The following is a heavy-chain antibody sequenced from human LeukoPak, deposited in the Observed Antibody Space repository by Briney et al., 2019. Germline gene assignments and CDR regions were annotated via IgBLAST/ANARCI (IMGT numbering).Heavy chain of an antibody. Sequence: GASVKVSCKASGYTFTSYGISWVRQAPGQGLEWMGWISAYNGNTNYAQKLQGRVTMTTDTSTSTAYMELRSLRSDDTAVYYCARDRDGYTRDAFDIWGQGTMVTVSS. D-gene: IGHD5-24*01. V-gene: IGHV1-18*01. CDR2: ISAYNGNT. CDR1: GYTFTSYG. CDR3: ARDRDGYTRDAFDI. J-gene: IGHJ3*02.